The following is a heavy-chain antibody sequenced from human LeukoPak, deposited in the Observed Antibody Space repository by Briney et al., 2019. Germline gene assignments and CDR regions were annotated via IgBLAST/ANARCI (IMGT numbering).Heavy chain of an antibody. Sequence: PGGSLRLTCAASGFAFSSYGMHWVRQAPGKGLEWVAVISYDGSNKYYADSVKGRFTISRHNSKNTLYLQMNSLRAEDTAVYYCARDHYDSSGYDYYGMDVWGQGTTVTVSS. D-gene: IGHD3-22*01. CDR3: ARDHYDSSGYDYYGMDV. J-gene: IGHJ6*02. V-gene: IGHV3-30*03. CDR1: GFAFSSYG. CDR2: ISYDGSNK.